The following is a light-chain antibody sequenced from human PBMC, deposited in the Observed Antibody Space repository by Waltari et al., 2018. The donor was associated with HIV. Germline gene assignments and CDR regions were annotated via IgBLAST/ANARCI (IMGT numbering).Light chain of an antibody. V-gene: IGKV1-39*01. CDR3: QQSFTIPRT. CDR1: QIITTY. Sequence: DTKMTQSPPSLSEPVGDRVTITCRASQIITTYLNWYQQKPGGVPRVLIYAASTLQDGVPSRFSGSGSGTDFTLTIRSLQPEDSATYFCQQSFTIPRTFAQGTKVEIK. CDR2: AAS. J-gene: IGKJ1*01.